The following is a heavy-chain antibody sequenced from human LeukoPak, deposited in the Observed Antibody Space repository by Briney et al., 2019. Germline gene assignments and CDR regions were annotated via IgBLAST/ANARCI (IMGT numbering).Heavy chain of an antibody. J-gene: IGHJ6*04. V-gene: IGHV3-30*01. CDR2: ISYDESNQ. CDR1: GFTFSFYA. Sequence: GGSLRLSCAASGFTFSFYAMHWVRQAPGKGLEWVAAISYDESNQSYADSVKGRFTISRDNSKNTLYLQMNSLRAEDTAVYYCAKARPTYMFRGVPLDVWGKGTTVPVSS. D-gene: IGHD3-10*01. CDR3: AKARPTYMFRGVPLDV.